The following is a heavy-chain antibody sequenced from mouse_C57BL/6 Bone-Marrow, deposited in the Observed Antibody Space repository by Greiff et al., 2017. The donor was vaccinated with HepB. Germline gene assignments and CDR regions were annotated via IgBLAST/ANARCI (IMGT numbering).Heavy chain of an antibody. V-gene: IGHV14-4*01. CDR2: IDPENGDT. J-gene: IGHJ3*01. Sequence: LQQSGAELVRPGASVKLSCTASGFNIKDDYMHWVKQRPEQGLEWIGWIDPENGDTEYASKFQGKATITADPSSNTAYLPLSSLTSEDTAVYYGTTTCRGCAYWGQGTLVTVSA. D-gene: IGHD3-3*01. CDR1: GFNIKDDY. CDR3: TTTCRGCAY.